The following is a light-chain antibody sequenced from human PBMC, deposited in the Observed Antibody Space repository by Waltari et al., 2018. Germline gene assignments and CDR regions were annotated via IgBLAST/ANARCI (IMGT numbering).Light chain of an antibody. CDR2: AAT. CDR3: QQYNLYPPT. J-gene: IGKJ1*01. Sequence: DVQMTQSPSSLSASVGDTVTITCRASQTISRYLNWYQQQPGKAPKLLIYAATTLQSEVPSRFTGSGSGTDFTLTISSLQPDDFGTYYCQQYNLYPPTFGQGTKVEIK. CDR1: QTISRY. V-gene: IGKV1-39*01.